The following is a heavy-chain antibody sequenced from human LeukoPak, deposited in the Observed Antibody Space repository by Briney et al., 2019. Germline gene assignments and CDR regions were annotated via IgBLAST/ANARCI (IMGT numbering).Heavy chain of an antibody. Sequence: PGGSLRLSCAASGFTFSSYWMHWVRQAPGKGLVWVSRINSDGSATSYADFVKGRFTISRDNAKNTLYLQMNSLRAEDTAVYYCARDDVDCSGDSCYFDYWGQGTLATVSS. CDR1: GFTFSSYW. CDR3: ARDDVDCSGDSCYFDY. V-gene: IGHV3-74*01. J-gene: IGHJ4*02. D-gene: IGHD2-15*01. CDR2: INSDGSAT.